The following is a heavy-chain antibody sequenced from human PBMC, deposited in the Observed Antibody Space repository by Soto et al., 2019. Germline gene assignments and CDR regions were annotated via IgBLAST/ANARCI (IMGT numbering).Heavy chain of an antibody. D-gene: IGHD3-9*01. CDR3: TRSTHAMNGGSHDMAVDDDLVTGMDV. CDR2: ISDRGST. Sequence: QVQLQESGPRLVRPSGALSLTCSVSGASITSGHWWTWVRQSPGKGLEWIGEISDRGSTNSNPSLKRRGSWTADKSQNQFSLRLTSVTAADTARYYCTRSTHAMNGGSHDMAVDDDLVTGMDVGGPGTTVTVSS. V-gene: IGHV4-4*02. J-gene: IGHJ6*02. CDR1: GASITSGHW.